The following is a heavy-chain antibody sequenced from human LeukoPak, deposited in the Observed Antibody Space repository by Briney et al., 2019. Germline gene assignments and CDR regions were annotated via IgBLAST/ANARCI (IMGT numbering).Heavy chain of an antibody. Sequence: SETLSLTCTVSGGSIISSSYYWGWIRQPPGKGPEWIGSIYYNGRTYYNPSLESRVTISVDTSKNQFSLTLSSLTAADTAVYYCAKGRKIGGYDGFDPWGQGTLVTVSS. CDR2: IYYNGRT. CDR3: AKGRKIGGYDGFDP. CDR1: GGSIISSSYY. J-gene: IGHJ5*02. V-gene: IGHV4-39*07. D-gene: IGHD5-12*01.